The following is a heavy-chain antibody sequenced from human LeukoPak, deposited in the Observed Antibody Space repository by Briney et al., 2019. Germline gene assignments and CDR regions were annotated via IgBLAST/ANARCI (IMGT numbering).Heavy chain of an antibody. Sequence: TGGSLRLSCAASGFTFSSYGMHWVRQAPGKGLEWVALIRYDGSNEYYADSVKGRFTISRDNSKNTLYLQMTSLRAEDTAVYYCVTDSRLRWGQGTMVTVSS. J-gene: IGHJ4*02. V-gene: IGHV3-30*02. D-gene: IGHD4-17*01. CDR3: VTDSRLR. CDR2: IRYDGSNE. CDR1: GFTFSSYG.